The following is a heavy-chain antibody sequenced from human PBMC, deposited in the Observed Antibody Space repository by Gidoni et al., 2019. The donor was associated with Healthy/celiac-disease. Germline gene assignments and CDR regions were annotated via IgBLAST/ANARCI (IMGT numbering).Heavy chain of an antibody. CDR3: ATDMGITMVRGVIYYYYGMDV. Sequence: QVQLVQSGAEVKKPGASVKVSCKVSGYTLPELSMHWVRQAPGKGLEWMGGFDPEDGETIYAQKFQGRVTMTEDTSTDTAYMELSSLRSEDTAVYYCATDMGITMVRGVIYYYYGMDVWGQGTTVTVSS. CDR1: GYTLPELS. CDR2: FDPEDGET. D-gene: IGHD3-10*01. J-gene: IGHJ6*02. V-gene: IGHV1-24*01.